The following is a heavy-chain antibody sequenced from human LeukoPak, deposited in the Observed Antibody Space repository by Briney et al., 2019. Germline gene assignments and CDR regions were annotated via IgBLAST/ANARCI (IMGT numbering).Heavy chain of an antibody. V-gene: IGHV1-18*01. J-gene: IGHJ3*02. Sequence: ASVKVSCKASGYTFTSYGISWVRQAPGQGLEWMGWISAYNGNTNYAQKLQGRVTMTTDTSTSTAYMELRSLRSDDTAVYYCARDRFDCSSTSCPYGDAFDIWGPGTMVTVSS. CDR2: ISAYNGNT. D-gene: IGHD2-2*01. CDR3: ARDRFDCSSTSCPYGDAFDI. CDR1: GYTFTSYG.